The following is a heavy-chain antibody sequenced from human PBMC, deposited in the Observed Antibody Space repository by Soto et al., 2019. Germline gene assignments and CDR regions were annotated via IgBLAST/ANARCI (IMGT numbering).Heavy chain of an antibody. Sequence: SETLSLTCTVSGGSVSSGSYYWSWIRQPPGKGLEWIGYIYYSGSTNYNPSLKSRVTISVDTSKNQFSLKLSSVTAADTAVYYCAREGIAAREFDYWGQGTLVTVSS. J-gene: IGHJ4*02. D-gene: IGHD6-6*01. V-gene: IGHV4-61*01. CDR3: AREGIAAREFDY. CDR1: GGSVSSGSYY. CDR2: IYYSGST.